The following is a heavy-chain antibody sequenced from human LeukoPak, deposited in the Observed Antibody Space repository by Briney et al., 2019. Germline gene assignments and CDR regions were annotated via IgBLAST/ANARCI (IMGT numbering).Heavy chain of an antibody. D-gene: IGHD5-18*01. CDR2: INAGNGNT. CDR3: ARVRGGYSYGALYHYYGMDV. V-gene: IGHV1-3*01. Sequence: ASVKVSCKASGYTFTSYAMHWVRQAPGQRLEWMGWINAGNGNTKYSQKFQGRVTITRDTSASTAYMELSSLRSEDTAVYYCARVRGGYSYGALYHYYGMDVWGQGTTVTVSS. J-gene: IGHJ6*02. CDR1: GYTFTSYA.